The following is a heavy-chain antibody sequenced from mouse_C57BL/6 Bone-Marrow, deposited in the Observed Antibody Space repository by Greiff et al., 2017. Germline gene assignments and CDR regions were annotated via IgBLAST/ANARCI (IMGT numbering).Heavy chain of an antibody. CDR1: GYTFTSYW. Sequence: VQLQQPGAELVRPGTSVKLSCKASGYTFTSYWMHWVKQRPGQGLEWIGVIDPSDSYTNYNQKFKGKATLTVDTSSSTAYMQLSSLTSEDAAVYYCASRVGYWGQGTLVTVSA. CDR2: IDPSDSYT. J-gene: IGHJ3*01. V-gene: IGHV1-59*01. CDR3: ASRVGY.